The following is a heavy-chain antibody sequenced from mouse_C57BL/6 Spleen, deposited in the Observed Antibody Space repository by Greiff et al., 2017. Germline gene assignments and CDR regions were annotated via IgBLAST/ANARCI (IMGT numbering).Heavy chain of an antibody. D-gene: IGHD2-1*01. J-gene: IGHJ4*01. CDR3: ARNSLIYYGNLYAMDY. V-gene: IGHV2-9-1*01. CDR2: IWTGGGT. CDR1: GFSLTSYA. Sequence: VMLVESGPGLVAPSQSLSITCTVSGFSLTSYAISWVRQPPGKGLEWLGVIWTGGGTNYNSALKSRLSISKDNSKSQVFLKMNSLQTDDTARYYCARNSLIYYGNLYAMDYWGQGTSVTVSS.